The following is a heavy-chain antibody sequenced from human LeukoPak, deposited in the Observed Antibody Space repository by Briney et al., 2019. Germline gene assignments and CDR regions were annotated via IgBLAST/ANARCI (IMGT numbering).Heavy chain of an antibody. V-gene: IGHV3-33*06. D-gene: IGHD2-2*02. CDR2: IWYDGSNK. Sequence: GRSLRLSCAASGFTFSSYGMHWVRQAPGKGLEWVAVIWYDGSNKYYADSVKGRFTISRDNSKNTLYLQMNSLRAEDTAVYCCAKGGYCSSTSCYIVGNWFDPWGQGTLVTVSS. CDR1: GFTFSSYG. CDR3: AKGGYCSSTSCYIVGNWFDP. J-gene: IGHJ5*02.